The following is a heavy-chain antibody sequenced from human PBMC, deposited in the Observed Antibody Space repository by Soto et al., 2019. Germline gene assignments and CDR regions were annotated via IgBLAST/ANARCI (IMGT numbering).Heavy chain of an antibody. CDR1: DDSLSSTSYY. Sequence: QVQLQESGPGLVKPSETLSLICSVSDDSLSSTSYYWSWIRQPPGRGLEWIGFVHFSGSLYYNASLRNRAIMSVDTSRSQISLKLTSVTAADTAVYFCGRGGDAHSKGRHCSQGTLVTVSS. CDR2: VHFSGSL. D-gene: IGHD2-2*01. V-gene: IGHV4-61*01. J-gene: IGHJ1*01. CDR3: GRGGDAHSKGRH.